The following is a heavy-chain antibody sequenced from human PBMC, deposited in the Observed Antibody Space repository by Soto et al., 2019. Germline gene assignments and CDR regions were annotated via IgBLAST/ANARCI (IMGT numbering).Heavy chain of an antibody. V-gene: IGHV1-18*01. J-gene: IGHJ6*03. CDR3: ARVVDFWSGYYGYYMDV. D-gene: IGHD3-3*01. CDR2: ISAYNGNT. CDR1: GHNFTSYG. Sequence: ATGKASCKGSGHNFTSYGISWVRQAPGQGLEWMGWISAYNGNTNYAQKLQGRVTMTTDTSTSTAYMELRSLRSDDTAVYYCARVVDFWSGYYGYYMDVWGKGTTVTVSS.